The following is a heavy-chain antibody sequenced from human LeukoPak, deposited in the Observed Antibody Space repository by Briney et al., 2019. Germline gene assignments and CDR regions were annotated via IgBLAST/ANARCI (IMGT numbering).Heavy chain of an antibody. CDR3: ARHAFGYDRVVGY. D-gene: IGHD2-15*01. J-gene: IGHJ4*02. CDR2: MFHSGIT. Sequence: PSETLSLTCSVSGGSISSTSAYWGWIRQPPGKGLEWIGYMFHSGITYYNSSRQSRVTIYVDTSFSLRLTSVTAADTAVYYCARHAFGYDRVVGYWGPGTLVTVSS. CDR1: GGSISSTSAY. V-gene: IGHV4-39*01.